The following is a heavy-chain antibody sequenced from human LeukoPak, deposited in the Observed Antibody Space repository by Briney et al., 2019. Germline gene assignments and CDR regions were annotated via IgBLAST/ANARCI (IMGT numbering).Heavy chain of an antibody. CDR3: ARGGYSYGRYYYHGMDV. Sequence: SETLSLTCAVYGGSFSGYYWSWIRQPPGKGLEWIGEINHSGSTNYNPSLKSRDTISVDTSKNQFSLKLSSVTAADTAVYYCARGGYSYGRYYYHGMDVWGQGTTVTVSS. CDR1: GGSFSGYY. J-gene: IGHJ6*02. CDR2: INHSGST. V-gene: IGHV4-34*01. D-gene: IGHD5-18*01.